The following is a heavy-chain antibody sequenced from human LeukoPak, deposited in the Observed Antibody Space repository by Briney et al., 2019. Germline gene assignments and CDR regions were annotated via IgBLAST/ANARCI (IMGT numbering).Heavy chain of an antibody. J-gene: IGHJ4*02. V-gene: IGHV1-46*01. D-gene: IGHD3-3*01. Sequence: ASVKVSCKASGYTFTSYYMHWVRQAPGQGLEWMGIINPSGGSTSYAQKFQGRVTMTRDTSTSTAYMELRNLRSDDTAVYYCARALYYDFSYYFDYWGQGTLVTVSS. CDR1: GYTFTSYY. CDR3: ARALYYDFSYYFDY. CDR2: INPSGGST.